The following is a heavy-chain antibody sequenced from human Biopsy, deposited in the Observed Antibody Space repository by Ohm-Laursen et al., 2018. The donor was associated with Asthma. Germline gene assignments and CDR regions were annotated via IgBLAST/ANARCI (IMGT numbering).Heavy chain of an antibody. J-gene: IGHJ6*02. CDR3: AKPLNTYNFYAYDV. Sequence: SLRLSCAASGFNFDDFAMHWVRQAPGKGLEWVAATTWNSGSRVYAVSVKGRFTISRDNAQNSLYPHMNGLKPEDTAVYYCAKPLNTYNFYAYDVWGQGTTVVVSS. CDR2: TTWNSGSR. D-gene: IGHD5/OR15-5a*01. CDR1: GFNFDDFA. V-gene: IGHV3-9*01.